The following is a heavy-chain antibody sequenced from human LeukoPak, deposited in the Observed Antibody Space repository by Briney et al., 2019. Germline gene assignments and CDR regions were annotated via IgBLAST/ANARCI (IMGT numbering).Heavy chain of an antibody. CDR3: ARGRYGWLPFDY. CDR1: GGSISSGGYY. J-gene: IGHJ4*02. V-gene: IGHV4-61*08. CDR2: IYYSGST. D-gene: IGHD3-16*01. Sequence: PSETLSLTCTVSGGSISSGGYYWSWIRQPPGKGLGWIGYIYYSGSTNYNPSLKSRVTISVDTSKNQFTLKLSSVTAADTAVYYCARGRYGWLPFDYWGQGTLVTVSS.